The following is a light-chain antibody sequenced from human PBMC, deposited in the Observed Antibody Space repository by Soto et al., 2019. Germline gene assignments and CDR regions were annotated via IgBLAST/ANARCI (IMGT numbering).Light chain of an antibody. V-gene: IGKV3-20*01. CDR2: AAS. CDR3: QQYGSSRWT. CDR1: QSVSSTY. J-gene: IGKJ1*01. Sequence: PGERATLSCRASQSVSSTYLAWYQQKPGQAPRPLISAASSRATGTPDRFSGSGSGTDFTLTISRLEPEDFAVYYCQQYGSSRWTFGQGTKVDIQ.